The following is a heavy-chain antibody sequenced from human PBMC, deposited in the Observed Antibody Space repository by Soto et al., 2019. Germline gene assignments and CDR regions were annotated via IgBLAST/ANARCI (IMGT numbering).Heavy chain of an antibody. CDR1: GYTFTTFA. CDR3: ARDRVSLALFGVPVGVFKN. V-gene: IGHV1-3*01. CDR2: INAGSGYT. D-gene: IGHD3-3*01. Sequence: ASVKVSGKASGYTFTTFAMHWVRQAPGQRPEWLGWINAGSGYTKYSQNFQDRVTISSDTSASTAYMELSSLRSGDTAIYYCARDRVSLALFGVPVGVFKNWGQGTLVTVSS. J-gene: IGHJ4*02.